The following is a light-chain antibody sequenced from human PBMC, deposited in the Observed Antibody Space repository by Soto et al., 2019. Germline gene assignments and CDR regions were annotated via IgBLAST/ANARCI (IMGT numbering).Light chain of an antibody. J-gene: IGKJ5*01. V-gene: IGKV3D-15*01. CDR2: DAS. CDR1: QSVKGF. Sequence: EIVMTQSPATLSVSPGERVTLSCRASQSVKGFLAWYQHKPGQAPRLLIYDASTRATGIPARFSGSGSGTECTLTISSLQSVDFAVYYCQQYDNWPITFGQGTRLEIK. CDR3: QQYDNWPIT.